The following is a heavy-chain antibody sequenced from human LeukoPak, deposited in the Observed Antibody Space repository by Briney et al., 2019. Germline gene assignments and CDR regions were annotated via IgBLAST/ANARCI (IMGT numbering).Heavy chain of an antibody. V-gene: IGHV4-34*01. CDR3: ARAPLAAAGEDFFDY. CDR1: GGSFSGYY. D-gene: IGHD6-13*01. J-gene: IGHJ4*02. Sequence: PSETLSLTCAVYGGSFSGYYWSWIRQPPGKGLEWIGEINHSGSTNYNPSLKSRVTISVDTSKNQFSLKLRSVTAADTAVYYCARAPLAAAGEDFFDYWGQGILVTVSS. CDR2: INHSGST.